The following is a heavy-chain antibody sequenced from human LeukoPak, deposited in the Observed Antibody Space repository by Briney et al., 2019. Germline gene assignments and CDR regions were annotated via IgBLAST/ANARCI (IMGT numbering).Heavy chain of an antibody. CDR2: IYYSGSI. D-gene: IGHD3-3*01. Sequence: SETLSLTCTVSGGSMSPYYWSWIRQPPGKGLEWIGYIYYSGSINYNPSLKSRVTISVDTSRNQFSLRLSSVTAADTVVYYCARRGVGTLDYWGQGTLVTVSS. V-gene: IGHV4-59*01. CDR3: ARRGVGTLDY. J-gene: IGHJ4*02. CDR1: GGSMSPYY.